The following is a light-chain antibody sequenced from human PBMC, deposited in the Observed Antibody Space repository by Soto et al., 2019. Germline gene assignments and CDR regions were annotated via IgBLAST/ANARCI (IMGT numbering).Light chain of an antibody. Sequence: EIVLTQSPGTLSLSLGERATLSCRASQSIDSRYLAWYQQTPGQAPRLLIYATSSRATGIPERFSGSGSGTDFTLTISRLEPEDFAAFYCQQYHASSYTFGQGTKLEIK. V-gene: IGKV3-20*01. J-gene: IGKJ2*01. CDR3: QQYHASSYT. CDR1: QSIDSRY. CDR2: ATS.